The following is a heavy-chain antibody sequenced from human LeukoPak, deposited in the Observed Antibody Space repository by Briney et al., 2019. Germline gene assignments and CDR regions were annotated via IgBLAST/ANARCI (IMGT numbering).Heavy chain of an antibody. CDR1: GFTFSSYS. CDR2: ISSSSSYI. CDR3: ARELAASYMDV. V-gene: IGHV3-21*01. J-gene: IGHJ6*03. Sequence: GGSLRLSCAASGFTFSSYSMNWVRQAPGKGLEWVSSISSSSSYIYYADSVKGRSTISRDNAKNSLYLQMNSLRAEDTAVYYCARELAASYMDVWGKGTTVTVSS. D-gene: IGHD6-6*01.